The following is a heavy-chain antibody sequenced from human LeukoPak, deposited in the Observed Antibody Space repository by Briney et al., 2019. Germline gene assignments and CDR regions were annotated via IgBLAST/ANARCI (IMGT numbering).Heavy chain of an antibody. J-gene: IGHJ4*02. D-gene: IGHD4-17*01. Sequence: ASVKVSCKASGYTFTGYYMHWVRQAPGQGLEWMGWINPNSGGTNYAQKFQGRVTMTRDTSISTAYMELSRLRSDDTAVYYCARIAHRDGDHLDYWGQGTLVTVSS. V-gene: IGHV1-2*02. CDR3: ARIAHRDGDHLDY. CDR1: GYTFTGYY. CDR2: INPNSGGT.